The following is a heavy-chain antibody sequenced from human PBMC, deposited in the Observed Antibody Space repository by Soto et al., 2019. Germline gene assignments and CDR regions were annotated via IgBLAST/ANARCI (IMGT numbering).Heavy chain of an antibody. J-gene: IGHJ5*02. Sequence: SLRLSCAASRFTFSSYAMSWVRQAPGKGLEWVSAISGSGGSTYYADSVKGRFTISRDNSKNTLYLQMNSLRAEDTAVYYCARDSPLWFGELFDWFDPWGQGTLVTVSS. D-gene: IGHD3-10*01. V-gene: IGHV3-23*01. CDR3: ARDSPLWFGELFDWFDP. CDR1: RFTFSSYA. CDR2: ISGSGGST.